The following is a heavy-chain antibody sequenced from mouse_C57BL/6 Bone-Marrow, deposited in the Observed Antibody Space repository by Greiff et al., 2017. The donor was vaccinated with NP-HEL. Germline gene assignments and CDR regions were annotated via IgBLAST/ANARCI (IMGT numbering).Heavy chain of an antibody. V-gene: IGHV5-4*01. CDR2: ISDGGSYT. CDR3: ARDQYY. Sequence: EVKLVESGGGLVKPGGSLKLSCAASGFTFSSYAMSWVRQTPDKRLEWVATISDGGSYTYYPDNVKGRFTISRDNAKNNLYLQMSHLKSEDTAMYYCARDQYYWGQGTSVTVSS. J-gene: IGHJ4*01. CDR1: GFTFSSYA.